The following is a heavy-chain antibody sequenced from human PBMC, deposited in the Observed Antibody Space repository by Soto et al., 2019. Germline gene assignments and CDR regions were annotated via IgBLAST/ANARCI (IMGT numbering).Heavy chain of an antibody. CDR2: IIPLFGTT. D-gene: IGHD5-12*01. CDR3: PIDLASLFDPRYY. CDR1: GDTFSGYS. J-gene: IGHJ4*01. Sequence: SVKVSCKASGDTFSGYSISWVRQAPGQGFEWMGGIIPLFGTTNYAQRFQGRVTITADKSTSTAYMELSSFKSEDPATYSSPIDLASLFDPRYYWGQ. V-gene: IGHV1-69*06.